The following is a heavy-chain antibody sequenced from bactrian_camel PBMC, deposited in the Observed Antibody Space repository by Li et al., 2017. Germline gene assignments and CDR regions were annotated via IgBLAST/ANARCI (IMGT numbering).Heavy chain of an antibody. CDR3: TTGWGWLPD. V-gene: IGHV3S54*01. CDR1: GYYGGTGC. CDR2: ICSGGLST. J-gene: IGHJ4*01. Sequence: HVQLVESGGGSVQTGGSLRLACVVSGYYGGTGCLGWFRQAPGKDREGLAAICSGGLSTYYAESVKGRFTISKDNSKNLFVLQMNSLNTEGTAVYYCTTGWGWLPDWGQGTQVTVS. D-gene: IGHD6*01.